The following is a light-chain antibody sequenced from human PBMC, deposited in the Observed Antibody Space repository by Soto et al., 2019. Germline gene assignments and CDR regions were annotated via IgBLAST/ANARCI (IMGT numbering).Light chain of an antibody. J-gene: IGKJ1*01. Sequence: EIVLTQSPPTLSLSPGERATLSCRASQSVSSSYLVWYQQKPGQAPRLLIYDTSSRATGIPDRFSGSGSGTDFTLTISRLEPEDFAVYYCQQYAGSPWTFGQGTKVDIK. CDR2: DTS. CDR1: QSVSSSY. V-gene: IGKV3-20*01. CDR3: QQYAGSPWT.